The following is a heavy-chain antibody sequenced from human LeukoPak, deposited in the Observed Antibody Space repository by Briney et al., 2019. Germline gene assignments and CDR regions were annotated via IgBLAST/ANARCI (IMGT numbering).Heavy chain of an antibody. CDR1: GFTFSSYA. J-gene: IGHJ5*02. CDR2: ISGSGGST. Sequence: GGSLRPSCAASGFTFSSYAMSWVRQAPGKGLEWVSAISGSGGSTYYADSVKGRFTISRDNSKNTLYLQMNSLRAEDTAVYYCAKETYYYDSSNNWFDPWGQGTLVTVSS. D-gene: IGHD3-22*01. V-gene: IGHV3-23*01. CDR3: AKETYYYDSSNNWFDP.